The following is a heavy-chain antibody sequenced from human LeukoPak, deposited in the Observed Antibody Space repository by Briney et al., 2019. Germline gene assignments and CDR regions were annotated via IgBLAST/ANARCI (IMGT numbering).Heavy chain of an antibody. CDR1: GFTFGSYA. V-gene: IGHV3-23*01. J-gene: IGHJ4*02. CDR3: GKTTTGKGSSQKTAWPVDS. CDR2: IFGSGGSP. Sequence: GGSLRLSCAASGFTFGSYAMYWVRQAPGKGLEWVAGIFGSGGSPHYADSVRGRFSISRDNAKNTVFLQINSLRADDTAVYYCGKTTTGKGSSQKTAWPVDSWGQGTLVTVSS. D-gene: IGHD1-14*01.